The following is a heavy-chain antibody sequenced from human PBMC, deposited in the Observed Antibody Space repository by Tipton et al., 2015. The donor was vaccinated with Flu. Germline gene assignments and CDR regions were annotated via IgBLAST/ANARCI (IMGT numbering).Heavy chain of an antibody. V-gene: IGHV4-30-4*01. J-gene: IGHJ3*02. Sequence: LRLSCTVSGGSISSGDYYWSWIRQPPGKGLEWIGYIYYSGSTYYNPSLKSRVTISVDTSKNQFSLKLSSVTAADTAVYYCARALPPITIFGVVIRNDAFDIWGQGTMVTVSS. CDR1: GGSISSGDYY. D-gene: IGHD3-3*01. CDR2: IYYSGST. CDR3: ARALPPITIFGVVIRNDAFDI.